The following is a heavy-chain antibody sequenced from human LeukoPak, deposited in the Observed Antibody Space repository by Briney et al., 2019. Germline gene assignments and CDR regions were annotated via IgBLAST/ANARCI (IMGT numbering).Heavy chain of an antibody. CDR1: GFTFSSYG. CDR3: AKDTAYSSSWYFFDY. V-gene: IGHV3-30*02. J-gene: IGHJ4*02. Sequence: GSLRLSCAASGFTFSSYGMHWVRQAPGKGLEWVAFIRYDGSNKYYADSVKGRFTISRDNSKNTLYLQMNSLRAEDTAVYYCAKDTAYSSSWYFFDYWGQGTLVTVSS. CDR2: IRYDGSNK. D-gene: IGHD6-13*01.